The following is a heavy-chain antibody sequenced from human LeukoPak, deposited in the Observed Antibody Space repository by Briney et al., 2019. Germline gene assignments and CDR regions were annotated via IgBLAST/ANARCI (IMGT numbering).Heavy chain of an antibody. D-gene: IGHD2-15*01. CDR3: ARSPVATVGPLKLPDYYMDV. V-gene: IGHV4-59*01. CDR2: IHYSGST. Sequence: PSETLSLTCTVSGGSISSYYWSWIRQPPGKGLEWIGDIHYSGSTNHNPSLKSRVTISVDTSKNQFSLKLSSVTAADTAVYYCARSPVATVGPLKLPDYYMDVWGKGTTVTVSS. CDR1: GGSISSYY. J-gene: IGHJ6*03.